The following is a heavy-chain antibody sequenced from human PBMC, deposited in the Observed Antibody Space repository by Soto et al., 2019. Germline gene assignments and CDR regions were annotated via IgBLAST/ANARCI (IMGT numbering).Heavy chain of an antibody. CDR2: INGGNGHT. CDR1: GYTFSTYA. CDR3: ARGKGMEENYYYYGMDV. D-gene: IGHD1-1*01. Sequence: ASVKVSCKASGYTFSTYALHWVRQAPGQGLEWMGWINGGNGHTRYSQKFKDRVTISRDTPASTAYMELSGLRSEDTAVYYCARGKGMEENYYYYGMDVWGQGTTVTVSS. J-gene: IGHJ6*02. V-gene: IGHV1-3*01.